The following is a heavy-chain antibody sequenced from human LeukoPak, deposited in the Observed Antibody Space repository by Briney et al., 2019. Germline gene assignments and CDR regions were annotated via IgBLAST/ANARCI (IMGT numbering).Heavy chain of an antibody. CDR1: GFIFSSYA. Sequence: GGSLRLSCAASGFIFSSYAMSWVRQAPGKGLEWVSTISGSGGSTYYADSVKGGFTISRDNSKNTLYLQMNSLGAEDTAVYYFAKAHLKAAAIAVAGRPFDYWGQGTLVTVSS. V-gene: IGHV3-23*01. D-gene: IGHD6-19*01. J-gene: IGHJ4*02. CDR2: ISGSGGST. CDR3: AKAHLKAAAIAVAGRPFDY.